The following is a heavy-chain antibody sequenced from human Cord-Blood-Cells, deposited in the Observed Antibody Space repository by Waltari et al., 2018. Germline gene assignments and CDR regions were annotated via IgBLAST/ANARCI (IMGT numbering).Heavy chain of an antibody. CDR1: GGSISSSSYS. V-gene: IGHV4-39*01. D-gene: IGHD2-2*01. Sequence: QLQLQESGPGLVKPSETLSLPYTVSGGSISSSSYSWGWIRQPPGKGLEWIGSIYYSGSTYYNPSLKSRVTISVDTSKNQFSLKLSSVTAADTAVYYCARHFGRNIVVVPAAIDYWGQGTLVTVSS. J-gene: IGHJ4*02. CDR3: ARHFGRNIVVVPAAIDY. CDR2: IYYSGST.